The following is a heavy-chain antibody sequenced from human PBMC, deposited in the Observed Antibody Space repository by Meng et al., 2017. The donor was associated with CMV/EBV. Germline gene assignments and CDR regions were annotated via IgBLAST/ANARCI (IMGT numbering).Heavy chain of an antibody. D-gene: IGHD6-13*01. J-gene: IGHJ5*02. CDR1: GFSLSTSGVG. CDR2: IYWDDDK. CDR3: AHKGRRMAAAGINWFDP. Sequence: IPLKESRPTLLKPTQTLTLTCTFSGFSLSTSGVGVGWIRQPPGKALEWLALIYWDDDKRYSPSLKSRLTITKDTSKNQVVLTMTNMDPVDTATYYCAHKGRRMAAAGINWFDPWGQGTLVTVSS. V-gene: IGHV2-5*02.